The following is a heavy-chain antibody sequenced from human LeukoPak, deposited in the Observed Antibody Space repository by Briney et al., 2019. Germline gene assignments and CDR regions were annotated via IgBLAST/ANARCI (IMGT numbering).Heavy chain of an antibody. CDR3: ARVGHYDSSGYYIAY. CDR1: GGSFSDYY. J-gene: IGHJ4*02. Sequence: SETLSLTCAVYGGSFSDYYWSWIRQPPGKGLEWIGEINHSGSTNYNPSLKSRVTISVDTSKNQFSLKLTSVTAADTAVYYCARVGHYDSSGYYIAYWGQGTLVTVFS. CDR2: INHSGST. D-gene: IGHD3-22*01. V-gene: IGHV4-34*01.